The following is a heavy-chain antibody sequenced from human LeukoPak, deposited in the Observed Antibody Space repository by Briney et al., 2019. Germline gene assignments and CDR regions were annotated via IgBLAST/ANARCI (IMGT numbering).Heavy chain of an antibody. Sequence: GGSLRLSCAASGFSFSTYSMDWVRQAPGKGLEWVSYISSSSGKIYYADSVKGRFTISRDNAKTSLYLQMNSLRDEDTAVYYYVRDPPEEMSYWGQGTLVTVSS. J-gene: IGHJ4*02. V-gene: IGHV3-48*02. CDR3: VRDPPEEMSY. D-gene: IGHD5-24*01. CDR1: GFSFSTYS. CDR2: ISSSSGKI.